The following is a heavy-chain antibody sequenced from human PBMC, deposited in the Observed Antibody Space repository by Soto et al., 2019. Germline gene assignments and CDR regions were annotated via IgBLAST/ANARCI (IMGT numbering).Heavy chain of an antibody. J-gene: IGHJ3*01. D-gene: IGHD3-10*01. CDR3: ARGIRRLYAFHV. CDR1: GITFSSYW. Sequence: EVQLEESGGDLVQPGGSLRLSCAASGITFSSYWMHWVRQAPGKMLVWVSRVKTDGSTYYADSVKGRFTIFRDNATNALDQQMNTLSVEDTAVNYCARGIRRLYAFHVWSQGTMVTISS. CDR2: VKTDGST. V-gene: IGHV3-74*02.